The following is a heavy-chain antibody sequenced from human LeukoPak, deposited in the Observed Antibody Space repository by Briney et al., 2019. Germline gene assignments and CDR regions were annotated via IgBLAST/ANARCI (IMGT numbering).Heavy chain of an antibody. CDR1: GFTVSSNY. D-gene: IGHD6-19*01. CDR3: AKDEGLIAVAGAGYFDD. CDR2: IYSGGST. V-gene: IGHV3-53*01. Sequence: PGGSLRLSCAASGFTVSSNYMSWVRQAPGKGLEWVSVIYSGGSTYYADSVKGRFTISRDNSRNTLSLQMNSLRAEDTAVYYCAKDEGLIAVAGAGYFDDWGQGALVTVSS. J-gene: IGHJ4*02.